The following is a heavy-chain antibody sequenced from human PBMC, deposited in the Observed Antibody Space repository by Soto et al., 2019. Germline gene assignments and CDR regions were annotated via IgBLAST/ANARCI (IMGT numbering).Heavy chain of an antibody. J-gene: IGHJ4*02. V-gene: IGHV1-18*04. Sequence: GASVQVSCKAYDFSFTSHGISRVRQAPGQGLEWMGWISLYNGNTNYAQQFQGRVTMTTDTSTSTAYMELRSLRSDDTAMYFCAIYHLELFRFDYWGQGTLVTVSS. CDR1: DFSFTSHG. CDR2: ISLYNGNT. CDR3: AIYHLELFRFDY. D-gene: IGHD2-2*01.